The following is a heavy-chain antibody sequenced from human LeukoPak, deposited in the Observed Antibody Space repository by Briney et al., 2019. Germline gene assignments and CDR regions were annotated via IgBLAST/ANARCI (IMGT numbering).Heavy chain of an antibody. Sequence: ASVKVSCKASGYTFTSYGISWVRQAPGQGLEWMGWISAYNGNTNYAQKLQGRVTMTTDTSTSTAYMELRSLRSDDTAVYYCARDGVVVVVAATEAFDIWGQRTMVTVSS. CDR3: ARDGVVVVVAATEAFDI. V-gene: IGHV1-18*01. J-gene: IGHJ3*02. CDR1: GYTFTSYG. CDR2: ISAYNGNT. D-gene: IGHD2-15*01.